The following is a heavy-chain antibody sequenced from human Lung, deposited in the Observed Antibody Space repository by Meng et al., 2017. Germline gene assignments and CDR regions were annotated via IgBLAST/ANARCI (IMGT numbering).Heavy chain of an antibody. Sequence: VRLPQWGAGLVKSAETLALTCVVSGVSHSAYYWIWIRQPPGKGLEWIGEINHSGSTNYNPSLESRATISVDTSQNNLSLKLSSVTAADSAVYYWARGPTTMVHDFDYWGQGTLVTVSS. J-gene: IGHJ4*02. CDR2: INHSGST. D-gene: IGHD3-10*01. CDR3: ARGPTTMVHDFDY. CDR1: GVSHSAYY. V-gene: IGHV4-34*01.